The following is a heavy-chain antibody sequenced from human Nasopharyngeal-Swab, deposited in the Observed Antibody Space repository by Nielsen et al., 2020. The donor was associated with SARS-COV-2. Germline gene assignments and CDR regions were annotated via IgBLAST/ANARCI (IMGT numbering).Heavy chain of an antibody. Sequence: SQTLSLTCAVSGGSISSGGYYWSWIRQHPGKGLEWIGEINHSGSTNYNPSLKSRVTISVDTSKNQFSLKLSSVTAADTAVYYCARGLSIAVGYYYYYGMDVWGQGTTVTVSS. CDR1: GGSISSGGYY. D-gene: IGHD6-19*01. J-gene: IGHJ6*02. CDR3: ARGLSIAVGYYYYYGMDV. V-gene: IGHV4-31*02. CDR2: INHSGST.